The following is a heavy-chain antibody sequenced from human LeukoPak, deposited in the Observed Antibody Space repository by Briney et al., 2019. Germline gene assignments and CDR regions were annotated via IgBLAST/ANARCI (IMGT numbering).Heavy chain of an antibody. CDR3: VKNFWSDRYYYYYMDV. CDR1: GFTFSSYA. CDR2: IISSGGNT. J-gene: IGHJ6*03. V-gene: IGHV3-23*01. D-gene: IGHD3-3*01. Sequence: GGSLRLSCAASGFTFSSYAMSWVRRAPGKGLEWVSAIISSGGNTYYADSVKGRFTISRDNPKNTLYLQMNSLRVEDTAVYYCVKNFWSDRYYYYYMDVWGKGTTVTVSS.